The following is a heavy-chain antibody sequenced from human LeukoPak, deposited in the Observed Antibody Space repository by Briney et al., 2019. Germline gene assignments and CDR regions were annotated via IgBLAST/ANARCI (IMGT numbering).Heavy chain of an antibody. CDR3: ARHVGRAGDEPYFDY. CDR1: GGSISSRRYY. CDR2: IYNSGIM. Sequence: PSETPSLTCTVSGGSISSRRYYLGWIRQPPGQGLEGIGSIYNSGIMYYDPSLKSRVTISVDTSKNQFSLNLISVTAADTAVYYCARHVGRAGDEPYFDYWGQGALITVSS. V-gene: IGHV4-39*01. D-gene: IGHD4-17*01. J-gene: IGHJ4*02.